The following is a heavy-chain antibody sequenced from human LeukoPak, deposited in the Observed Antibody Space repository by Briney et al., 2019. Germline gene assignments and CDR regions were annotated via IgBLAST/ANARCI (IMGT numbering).Heavy chain of an antibody. D-gene: IGHD4-17*01. CDR1: GFTFSSYW. CDR2: INSDGSST. V-gene: IGHV3-74*01. Sequence: GGSLRLSCAASGFTFSSYWMHWVRQAPGKGLVWVSRINSDGSSTSYADSVKGRFTISRDNAKNTPYLQMNSLRAEDTAVYYCARVKDGDSYFDYWGQGTLVTVS. CDR3: ARVKDGDSYFDY. J-gene: IGHJ4*02.